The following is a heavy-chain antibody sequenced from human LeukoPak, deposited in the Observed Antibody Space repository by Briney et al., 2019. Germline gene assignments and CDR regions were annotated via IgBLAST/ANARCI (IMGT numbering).Heavy chain of an antibody. CDR2: ITTYNGNT. V-gene: IGHV1-18*01. D-gene: IGHD6-19*01. Sequence: ASVKVSCKASGYIFTNYGINWVRQAPGQGLEWMGWITTYNGNTNYAEKFQGRVTMTTDTSTSTAYMELRSLRSDDTAVYYCARELVVGGNVQTDYWGQGTLVTVSS. CDR3: ARELVVGGNVQTDY. CDR1: GYIFTNYG. J-gene: IGHJ4*02.